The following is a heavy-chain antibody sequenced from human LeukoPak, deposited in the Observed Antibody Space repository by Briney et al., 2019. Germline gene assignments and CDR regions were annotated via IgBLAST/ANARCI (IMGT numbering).Heavy chain of an antibody. CDR2: INHSGST. Sequence: PSETLSLTCAVYGGSFSGYYWSWIRQPPGKGLEWIGEINHSGSTNYNPSLKSRVTISVDTSKNQFSLKLSSVTAADTAVYYCARGWASRPYFDYWGQGTLVTVSS. CDR1: GGSFSGYY. D-gene: IGHD7-27*01. J-gene: IGHJ4*02. V-gene: IGHV4-34*01. CDR3: ARGWASRPYFDY.